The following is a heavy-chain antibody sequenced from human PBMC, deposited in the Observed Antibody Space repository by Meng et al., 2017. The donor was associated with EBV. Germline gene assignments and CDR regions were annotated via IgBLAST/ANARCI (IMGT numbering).Heavy chain of an antibody. D-gene: IGHD5-18*01. Sequence: QFQLVQSGSEVKKPGASVQVSCMASGYTFTSYGISWVRQAPGQGLEWMGWISAYNGNTNYAQKLQGRVTMTTDTSTSTAYMELRSLRSDDTAVYYCARIVLDSYGSHGWFDPWGQGTLVTVSS. CDR1: GYTFTSYG. CDR2: ISAYNGNT. CDR3: ARIVLDSYGSHGWFDP. V-gene: IGHV1-18*01. J-gene: IGHJ5*02.